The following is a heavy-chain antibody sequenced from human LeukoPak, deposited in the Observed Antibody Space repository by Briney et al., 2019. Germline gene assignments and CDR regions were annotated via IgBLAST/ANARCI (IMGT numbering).Heavy chain of an antibody. J-gene: IGHJ4*02. CDR2: IYSGGST. D-gene: IGHD1-26*01. V-gene: IGHV3-66*01. CDR1: GFTVSSNY. CDR3: ARARGRRGSYSDY. Sequence: GGSLRLSCAASGFTVSSNYMSWVRQAPGKGLEWVSVIYSGGSTYYADSVKGRFTISRDNSKNTLYLQMNSLRAEDTAVYYCARARGRRGSYSDYWGQGTLVTVSS.